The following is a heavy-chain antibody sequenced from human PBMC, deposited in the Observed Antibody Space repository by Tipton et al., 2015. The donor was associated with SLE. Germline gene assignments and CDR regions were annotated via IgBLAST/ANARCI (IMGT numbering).Heavy chain of an antibody. Sequence: TLSLTCAVSGGSVNSSPYSWAWIRQPPGKGLEWVGTISYTGNTDYSPSHRSRVTISVGTSKNQFSLKLSSVTAADTAVHYCARITGGSGGLFDPWGHGTLVTVSS. CDR3: ARITGGSGGLFDP. V-gene: IGHV4-39*01. D-gene: IGHD3-10*01. CDR1: GGSVNSSPYS. J-gene: IGHJ5*02. CDR2: ISYTGNT.